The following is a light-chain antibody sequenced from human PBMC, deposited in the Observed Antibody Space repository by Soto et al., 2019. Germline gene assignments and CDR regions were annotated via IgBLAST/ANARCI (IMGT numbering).Light chain of an antibody. CDR2: KDS. V-gene: IGLV3-25*02. Sequence: SSELTQPPSVSVSPGQTARITCSGDALPKQYAYWYQQKPGQAPVLVIYKDSERPSGIPERFSGSSSGTTVTLTISGVQAEEEADYYCQSADSRDVVFGGGTKVTVL. J-gene: IGLJ2*01. CDR3: QSADSRDVV. CDR1: ALPKQY.